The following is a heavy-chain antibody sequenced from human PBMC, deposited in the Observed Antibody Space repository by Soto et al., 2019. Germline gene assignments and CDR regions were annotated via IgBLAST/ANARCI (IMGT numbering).Heavy chain of an antibody. CDR2: LSSDGFGA. D-gene: IGHD3-16*01. J-gene: IGHJ4*02. V-gene: IGHV3-74*03. CDR3: ARDLGGPDY. CDR1: GFSLSPYW. Sequence: GGSLRLSCAASGFSLSPYWMHWVRQVPGRGLEWVARLSSDGFGAAYADSVKGRFFISSDIARNTLSLQMNSLRADDTAVYYCARDLGGPDYWGRGTSVTVSS.